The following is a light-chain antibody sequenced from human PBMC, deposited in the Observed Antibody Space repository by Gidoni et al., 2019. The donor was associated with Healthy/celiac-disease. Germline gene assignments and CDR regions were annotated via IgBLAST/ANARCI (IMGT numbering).Light chain of an antibody. J-gene: IGKJ4*01. Sequence: EIVLTQSPGTLSLSPGERATLSCRASQSVSSSYLAWYQQTPGQAPMLLIYGASSRATGSPDRVSGSGSGTDFTLTISRLEPEDFAVYYCQQYGSSMLTFGGGTKVEIK. V-gene: IGKV3-20*01. CDR3: QQYGSSMLT. CDR1: QSVSSSY. CDR2: GAS.